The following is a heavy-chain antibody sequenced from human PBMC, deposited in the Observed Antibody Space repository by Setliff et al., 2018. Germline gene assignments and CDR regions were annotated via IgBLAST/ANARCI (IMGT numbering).Heavy chain of an antibody. J-gene: IGHJ4*02. Sequence: ASVKVSCKASGYTFNNYGITWVRQAPGQGLEWMGWINNYSFKTTYPQKFLDRVTVTTDISATTAYMELKNLRSDDTAVYYCARINFYVSSGYYYAPELWGQGTTVTVSS. CDR2: INNYSFKT. CDR3: ARINFYVSSGYYYAPEL. V-gene: IGHV1-18*01. D-gene: IGHD3-22*01. CDR1: GYTFNNYG.